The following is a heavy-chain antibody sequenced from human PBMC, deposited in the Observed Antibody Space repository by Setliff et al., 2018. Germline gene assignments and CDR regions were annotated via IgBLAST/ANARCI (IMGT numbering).Heavy chain of an antibody. Sequence: SETLSLTCTVSDGSISSDSFYWGWIRQPPGKGLEWIGSISHSGSTYYNPSLRSRVTISLDTSKNQFSPKLTSVTATDTAVYYCARGGRMGAPLGAFDIWGQGTMVTVSS. CDR1: DGSISSDSFY. J-gene: IGHJ3*02. D-gene: IGHD1-26*01. CDR3: ARGGRMGAPLGAFDI. CDR2: ISHSGST. V-gene: IGHV4-39*07.